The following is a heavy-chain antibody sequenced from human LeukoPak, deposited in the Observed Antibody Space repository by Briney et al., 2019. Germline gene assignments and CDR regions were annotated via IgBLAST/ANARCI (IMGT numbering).Heavy chain of an antibody. D-gene: IGHD3-22*01. Sequence: ASVKVSCKASGYTFTSYDINWVRQATGQGLEWMGWMNPNSGNTGYAQKFQGRVTITRNTSISTAYKELSSLRSEDTAVYYCARGRTRRDSSGYYYLIAYWGQGTLVTVSS. J-gene: IGHJ4*02. CDR2: MNPNSGNT. CDR3: ARGRTRRDSSGYYYLIAY. CDR1: GYTFTSYD. V-gene: IGHV1-8*03.